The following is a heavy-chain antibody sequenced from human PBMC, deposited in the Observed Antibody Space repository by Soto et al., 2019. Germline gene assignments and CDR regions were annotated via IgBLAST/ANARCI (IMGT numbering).Heavy chain of an antibody. V-gene: IGHV1-46*01. CDR1: GYTFTSYY. CDR3: AISGYCSSTSCRGRFDP. D-gene: IGHD2-2*01. CDR2: INPSGGST. Sequence: ASVRVSCKASGYTFTSYYMHWVRQAPGQGLEWMGIINPSGGSTSYAQKFQGRVTMTRDTSTSTVYMELSSLRSEDTAVYYCAISGYCSSTSCRGRFDPWGQGTLVTVSS. J-gene: IGHJ5*02.